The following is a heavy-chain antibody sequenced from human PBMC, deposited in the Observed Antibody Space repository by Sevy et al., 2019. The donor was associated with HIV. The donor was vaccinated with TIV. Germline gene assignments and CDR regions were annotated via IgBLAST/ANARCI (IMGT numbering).Heavy chain of an antibody. CDR3: ARERIGEATSSPGGYDSSGY. D-gene: IGHD3-22*01. CDR1: GGSISSGDYY. J-gene: IGHJ4*02. V-gene: IGHV4-30-4*01. CDR2: IYYSGST. Sequence: TLSLTCTVSGGSISSGDYYWSWIRQPPGKGLEWIGYIYYSGSTYYNPSLKSRVTISVDTSKNQFSLKLSSVTAADTAVYYCARERIGEATSSPGGYDSSGYWGQGTLVTVSS.